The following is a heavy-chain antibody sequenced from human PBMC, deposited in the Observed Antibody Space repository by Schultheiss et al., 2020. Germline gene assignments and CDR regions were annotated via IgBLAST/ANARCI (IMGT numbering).Heavy chain of an antibody. D-gene: IGHD1-7*01. J-gene: IGHJ6*02. CDR1: GFTFSSYS. V-gene: IGHV3-21*01. Sequence: GGSLRLSCAASGFTFSSYSMNWVRQAPGKGLEWVSSISSSSSYIYYADSVKGRFTISRDNAKNSLYLQMNSLRAEDTAVYYCARVGLELDGIARANGMDVWGQGTTVTVSS. CDR3: ARVGLELDGIARANGMDV. CDR2: ISSSSSYI.